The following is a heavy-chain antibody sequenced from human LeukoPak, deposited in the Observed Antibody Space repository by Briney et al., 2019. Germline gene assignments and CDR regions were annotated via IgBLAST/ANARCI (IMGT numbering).Heavy chain of an antibody. CDR1: GFTFSSYA. D-gene: IGHD2-2*01. Sequence: GGSLRLSCAASGFTFSSYAMHWVRQAPGKGLEWVAVISYDGSNKYYADSVKGRFTISRDNSKNTLYLQMNSLRAEDTAVYYCARGGYCSSTSCLYYYYMDVWGKGTTVTVSS. CDR2: ISYDGSNK. J-gene: IGHJ6*03. CDR3: ARGGYCSSTSCLYYYYMDV. V-gene: IGHV3-30-3*01.